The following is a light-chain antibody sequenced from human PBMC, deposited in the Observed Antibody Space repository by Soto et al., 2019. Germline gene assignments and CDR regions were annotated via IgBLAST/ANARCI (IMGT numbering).Light chain of an antibody. CDR3: QSYDSSLSGGVV. Sequence: QSALTQPASVSGSPGQSITISCAGTMRDVGAYNLVSWYQQHPGRAPQLIIYEVRNRPSGISFRFSGSKSGTSASLAITGLQAEDEADYYCQSYDSSLSGGVVFGGGTKLTVL. J-gene: IGLJ2*01. CDR1: MRDVGAYNL. CDR2: EVR. V-gene: IGLV2-14*01.